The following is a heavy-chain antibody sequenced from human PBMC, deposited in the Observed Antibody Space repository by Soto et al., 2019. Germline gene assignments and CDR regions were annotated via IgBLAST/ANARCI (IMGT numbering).Heavy chain of an antibody. V-gene: IGHV3-23*01. CDR3: AKDSYLDHASRGYWFDY. J-gene: IGHJ4*02. CDR2: ISRYGDVT. Sequence: EVQLLESGGDLIQPGGSLRLSCAASGFTFNIYAMTWVRQAPGKGLEWVSAISRYGDVTYYADSVEGRFTISRDTSKNTLYLQRHRRRAEDTAVYYCAKDSYLDHASRGYWFDYWGQGTLVTVSS. CDR1: GFTFNIYA. D-gene: IGHD2-8*02.